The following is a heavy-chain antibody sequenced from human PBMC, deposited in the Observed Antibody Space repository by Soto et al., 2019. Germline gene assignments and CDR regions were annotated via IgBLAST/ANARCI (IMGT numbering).Heavy chain of an antibody. V-gene: IGHV3-72*01. D-gene: IGHD6-13*01. CDR1: GFSVSDHF. Sequence: VQLVESGGGSVQPGGSLRLSCTASGFSVSDHFMDWVRQTPGKGQEWDGKIRSRASGDTTLYAASVKGRFTVSRDDSRNSLYLQMNSMKTEDTAVYYCASSITQLLTDWGQGTLVAVAS. J-gene: IGHJ4*02. CDR3: ASSITQLLTD. CDR2: IRSRASGDTT.